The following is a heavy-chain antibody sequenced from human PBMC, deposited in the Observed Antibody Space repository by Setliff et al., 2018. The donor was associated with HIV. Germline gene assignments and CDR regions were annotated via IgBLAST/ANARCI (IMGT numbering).Heavy chain of an antibody. Sequence: ASVKVSCKASGYTFTNNVIHWVRQAPGQRLEWMGWINAGNGNTKYSQKFQGRVTITKDTSASTAYMELSSLRPEDTAGYYCASPTAIPHWGQGTLVTVSS. J-gene: IGHJ4*02. CDR2: INAGNGNT. V-gene: IGHV1-3*01. CDR1: GYTFTNNV. D-gene: IGHD2-21*02. CDR3: ASPTAIPH.